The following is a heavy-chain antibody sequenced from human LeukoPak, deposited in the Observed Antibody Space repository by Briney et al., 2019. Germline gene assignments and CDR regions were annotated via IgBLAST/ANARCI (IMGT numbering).Heavy chain of an antibody. CDR1: GFIFITYA. CDR2: ISDDGSNK. J-gene: IGHJ4*02. V-gene: IGHV3-30-3*01. Sequence: GGSLRLSCAASGFIFITYAMHWIRPAPGRGLEWVAVISDDGSNKYYADSVKGRFTISRDNSKNTLYLQMNSLRAEDTAVYFCARSQYRDYYFDYWGQGTLVTVSS. CDR3: ARSQYRDYYFDY. D-gene: IGHD5-12*01.